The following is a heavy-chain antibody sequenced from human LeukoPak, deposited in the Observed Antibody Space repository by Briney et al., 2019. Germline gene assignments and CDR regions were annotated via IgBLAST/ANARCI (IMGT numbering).Heavy chain of an antibody. CDR2: ISFDGSNQ. J-gene: IGHJ4*02. CDR1: GFTFSSYG. D-gene: IGHD1-26*01. Sequence: GGSLRLSCAASGFTFSSYGMHWVRQAPGKGLEWVALISFDGSNQYYADSVKGRFTISRDNSKNTLYLQMNSLRAEDTAVYYCAKPPEVGATVGYFDYWGQGTLVTVSS. V-gene: IGHV3-30*18. CDR3: AKPPEVGATVGYFDY.